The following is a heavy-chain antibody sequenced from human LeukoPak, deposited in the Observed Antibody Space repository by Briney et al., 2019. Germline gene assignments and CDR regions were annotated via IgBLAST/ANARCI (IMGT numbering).Heavy chain of an antibody. CDR1: GGSTSSSSYY. J-gene: IGHJ4*02. V-gene: IGHV4-39*01. Sequence: SDTLSLTCTVSGGSTSSSSYYWGWIRQPPGKGLEWIGSIYYSGSTYYNPSLKSRVTISVDTSKNQFSLKLSSVTAADTAVYYCARPYGSGSYFDYWGQGTLVTVSS. CDR3: ARPYGSGSYFDY. CDR2: IYYSGST. D-gene: IGHD3-10*01.